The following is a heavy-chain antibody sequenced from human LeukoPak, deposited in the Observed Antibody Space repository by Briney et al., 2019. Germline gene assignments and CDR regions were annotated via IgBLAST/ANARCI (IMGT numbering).Heavy chain of an antibody. CDR3: ARPRDYGDYDGFDI. V-gene: IGHV1-2*02. CDR2: INPNSGDT. Sequence: ASVRVSFKASGYTFTGYYIHWMRQAPGHGLEWMGWINPNSGDTKYVQKFQGRVTMARVTSIRTAYLDLRRLRSDDTAVYYCARPRDYGDYDGFDIWGPGTMVRVSS. D-gene: IGHD4-17*01. CDR1: GYTFTGYY. J-gene: IGHJ3*02.